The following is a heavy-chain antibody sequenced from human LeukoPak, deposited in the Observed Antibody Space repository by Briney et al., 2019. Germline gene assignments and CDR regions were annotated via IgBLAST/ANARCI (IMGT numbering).Heavy chain of an antibody. CDR3: AKDMKSMVRGRNAFDI. D-gene: IGHD3-10*01. V-gene: IGHV3-23*01. CDR2: ISGSGGST. Sequence: GGSLRPSCAASGFTFSSYAMSWVRQAPGKGLEWVSAISGSGGSTYYADSVKGRFTISRDNSKNTLYLQMNSLRAEDTAVYYCAKDMKSMVRGRNAFDIWGQGTMVTVSS. J-gene: IGHJ3*02. CDR1: GFTFSSYA.